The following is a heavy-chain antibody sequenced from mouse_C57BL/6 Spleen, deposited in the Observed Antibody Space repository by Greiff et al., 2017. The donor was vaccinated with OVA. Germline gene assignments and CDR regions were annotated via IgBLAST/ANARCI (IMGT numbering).Heavy chain of an antibody. V-gene: IGHV14-2*01. CDR1: GFNIKDYY. J-gene: IGHJ1*03. Sequence: VQLQQSGAELVKPGASVKLSCTASGFNIKDYYMHWVKQRTEQGLEWIGRIDPEDGEPKYAPKFQGKATITADTSSNTAYLQLSSLTSEDTAVYYCARPTVEDWYFDVWGTGTTVTVSS. D-gene: IGHD1-1*01. CDR3: ARPTVEDWYFDV. CDR2: IDPEDGEP.